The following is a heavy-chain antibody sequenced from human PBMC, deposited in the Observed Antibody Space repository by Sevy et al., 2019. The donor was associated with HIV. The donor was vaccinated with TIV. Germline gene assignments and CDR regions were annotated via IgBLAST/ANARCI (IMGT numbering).Heavy chain of an antibody. CDR1: GFTFTNYG. J-gene: IGHJ4*02. CDR3: AKEWTLLSDWYGEFDY. CDR2: ISNSGANT. D-gene: IGHD6-19*01. V-gene: IGHV3-23*01. Sequence: GGSLRLSCAASGFTFTNYGMHWVSQAPGEGLQSVSGISNSGANTYYADYVRGRFTVSRDNSKNTVYLQLNSLRAEDTAIYYCAKEWTLLSDWYGEFDYWGQGTLVTVSS.